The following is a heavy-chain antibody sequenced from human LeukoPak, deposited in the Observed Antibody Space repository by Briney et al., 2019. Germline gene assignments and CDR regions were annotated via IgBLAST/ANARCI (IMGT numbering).Heavy chain of an antibody. Sequence: SETPSLTCAVYGGSSSGYYWSWIRQPPGKGLEWIGSIYYSGSTYYNPSLKSRVTISVDTSKNQFSLKLSSVTAADTAVYYCARQELATTYFDYWGQGTLVTVSS. CDR1: GGSSSGYY. J-gene: IGHJ4*02. CDR3: ARQELATTYFDY. D-gene: IGHD5-24*01. V-gene: IGHV4-34*01. CDR2: IYYSGST.